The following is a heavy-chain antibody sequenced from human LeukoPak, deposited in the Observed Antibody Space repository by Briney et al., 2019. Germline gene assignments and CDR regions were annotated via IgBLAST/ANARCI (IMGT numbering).Heavy chain of an antibody. D-gene: IGHD3-3*01. CDR3: ARDGLRSEWSYFDN. CDR1: GYTFDNYG. CDR2: ISGYNRNT. J-gene: IGHJ4*02. Sequence: GASVKVSCKASGYTFDNYGISWVRQAPGQGLEWMGWISGYNRNTKYAQRLQGRVIMTTDTSTSTVYMELRSLRSDDTAIYYCARDGLRSEWSYFDNWGQGTLVTVSS. V-gene: IGHV1-18*01.